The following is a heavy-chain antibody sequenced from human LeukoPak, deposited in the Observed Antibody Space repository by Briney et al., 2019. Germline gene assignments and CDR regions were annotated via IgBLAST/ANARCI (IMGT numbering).Heavy chain of an antibody. Sequence: GGTLRLSCAASGFTFSSYAMHWVRQAPGKGLEWVAVISYDGSNKYYADSVKGRFTISRDNSKNMLYLQMNSLRAEDTAVYYCARDSSGWFDYWGQGTLVTVSS. CDR1: GFTFSSYA. CDR3: ARDSSGWFDY. J-gene: IGHJ4*02. CDR2: ISYDGSNK. V-gene: IGHV3-30*04. D-gene: IGHD6-19*01.